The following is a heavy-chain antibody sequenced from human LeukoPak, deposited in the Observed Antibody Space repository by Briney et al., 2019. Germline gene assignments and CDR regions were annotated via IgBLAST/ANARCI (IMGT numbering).Heavy chain of an antibody. CDR2: ISPRGGST. CDR3: ARGLLRLVNMRLRFHGRENYYMDV. CDR1: GYTFTSNY. D-gene: IGHD5-12*01. J-gene: IGHJ6*03. Sequence: GASVKVPCKAFGYTFTSNYMHWVRQAPGQGLEWMGVISPRGGSTTYAQKFQGRVTLTRDMSTSTDYLELSSLRSEDTAVYYCARGLLRLVNMRLRFHGRENYYMDVWGKGTTVTVSS. V-gene: IGHV1-46*01.